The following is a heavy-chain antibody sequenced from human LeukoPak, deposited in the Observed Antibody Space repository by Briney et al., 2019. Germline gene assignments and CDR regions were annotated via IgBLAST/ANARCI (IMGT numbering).Heavy chain of an antibody. CDR2: IIPIFGTA. Sequence: SVKVSCKASGGTFSSYAISWVRQAPGQGLEWMGGIIPIFGTANYAQKFQGRVTITADESTSTAYMELSSLRSEDTAVYYCARSYCSSTSCYPFDYWGQGTLVTVSS. J-gene: IGHJ4*02. CDR1: GGTFSSYA. CDR3: ARSYCSSTSCYPFDY. D-gene: IGHD2-2*01. V-gene: IGHV1-69*13.